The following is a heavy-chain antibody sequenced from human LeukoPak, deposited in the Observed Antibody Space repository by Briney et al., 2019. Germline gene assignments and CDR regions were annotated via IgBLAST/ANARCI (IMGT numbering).Heavy chain of an antibody. D-gene: IGHD2-15*01. CDR3: ARVGSGYVDY. CDR1: GGSISSHY. J-gene: IGHJ4*02. CDR2: IYYSGST. V-gene: IGHV4-59*11. Sequence: SETLSLTCTVSGGSISSHYWSWIRQPPGKGLEWIGYIYYSGSTNYNPSPKSRVTISVDTSKNKFSLKLSSVTAADTAVYYCARVGSGYVDYWGQGTLVTVSS.